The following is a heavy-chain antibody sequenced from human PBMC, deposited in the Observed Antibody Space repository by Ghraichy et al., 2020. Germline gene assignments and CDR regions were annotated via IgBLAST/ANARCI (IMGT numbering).Heavy chain of an antibody. CDR2: IYYSGST. CDR1: GGSISTYY. V-gene: IGHV4-59*01. J-gene: IGHJ3*02. Sequence: SETLSLTCTVSGGSISTYYWSWIRQPPGKGLEWIGYIYYSGSTNYNPSLKSRVTISVDTSKNQFSLKLNSVTAADTAVYYCARGTIFGVVIATLAAFDIWGQGTMVTVSS. D-gene: IGHD3-3*01. CDR3: ARGTIFGVVIATLAAFDI.